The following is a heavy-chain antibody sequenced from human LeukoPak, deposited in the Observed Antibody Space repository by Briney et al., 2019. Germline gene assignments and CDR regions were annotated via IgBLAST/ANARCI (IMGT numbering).Heavy chain of an antibody. V-gene: IGHV3-53*01. CDR1: GFTVSSNY. Sequence: GGSLRLSCAASGFTVSSNYMSWVRQAPGKGLEWVSVIYSGGSTYYADSVKGRFTISRDNSKNTLYLQMNSLRAEDTAVYYCAREVQSGSYPYYFDYWGQGTLVTVSS. J-gene: IGHJ4*02. CDR3: AREVQSGSYPYYFDY. CDR2: IYSGGST. D-gene: IGHD1-26*01.